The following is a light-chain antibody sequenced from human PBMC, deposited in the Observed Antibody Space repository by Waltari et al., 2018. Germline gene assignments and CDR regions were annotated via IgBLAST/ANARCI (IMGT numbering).Light chain of an antibody. V-gene: IGKV1-5*01. CDR2: DAS. J-gene: IGKJ1*01. Sequence: DIQMTQSPSTLSTSVGDRVTITCRDSQSISVWLAWYQQKPGKAPNLPIYDASRLESGVPSRFSGSGSGTEFTLTISSLQPDDFATYYCQQYNTYATFGQGTKVEIK. CDR1: QSISVW. CDR3: QQYNTYAT.